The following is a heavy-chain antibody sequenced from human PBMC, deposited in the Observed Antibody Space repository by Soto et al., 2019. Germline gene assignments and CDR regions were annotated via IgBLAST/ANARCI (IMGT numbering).Heavy chain of an antibody. J-gene: IGHJ4*02. Sequence: GFLRLSCEASGFPFSGYWMSWARQAPGKGLEWVADIKHDGSVQYYVDSVKGRFTISRDNAKTLLYLQMNGLRAEDTALYYCARAPYSNAWYRFDLWGQGTLVTVSS. CDR1: GFPFSGYW. CDR3: ARAPYSNAWYRFDL. CDR2: IKHDGSVQ. V-gene: IGHV3-7*03. D-gene: IGHD4-4*01.